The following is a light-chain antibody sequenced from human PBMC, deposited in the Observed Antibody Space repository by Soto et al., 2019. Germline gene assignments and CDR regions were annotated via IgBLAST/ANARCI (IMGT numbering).Light chain of an antibody. CDR2: EDN. V-gene: IGLV6-57*04. CDR1: SGSIASNY. J-gene: IGLJ2*01. CDR3: QSYDSSNSVV. Sequence: NFMLTQPHSVSESPGKTVTISCTRSSGSIASNYVQWYQQRPGSAPTTVIYEDNQRPSGLPDRFSGSIDSSSNSASLTISGLKTEDEADYYCQSYDSSNSVVFGGGTKLTVL.